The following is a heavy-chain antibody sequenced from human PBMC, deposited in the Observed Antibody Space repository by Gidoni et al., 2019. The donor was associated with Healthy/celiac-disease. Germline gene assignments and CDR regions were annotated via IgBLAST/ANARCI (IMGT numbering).Heavy chain of an antibody. Sequence: EVQLVQSGAEVKKPGESLRISCKGSGYSFTSYWISWVRQMPGKGLEWMGRIDPSDSYTNYSPSFQGHVTISADKSISTAYLQWSSLKASDTAMYYCARPRGIAAAGISSDAFDIWGQGTMVTVSS. CDR2: IDPSDSYT. J-gene: IGHJ3*02. CDR1: GYSFTSYW. D-gene: IGHD6-13*01. V-gene: IGHV5-10-1*01. CDR3: ARPRGIAAAGISSDAFDI.